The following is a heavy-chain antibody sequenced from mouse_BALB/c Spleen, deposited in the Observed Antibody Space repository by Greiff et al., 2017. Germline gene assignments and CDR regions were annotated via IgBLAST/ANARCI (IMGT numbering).Heavy chain of an antibody. CDR1: GYTFTDYA. CDR2: ISTYYGDA. Sequence: QVQLKQSGAELVRPGVSVKISCKGSGYTFTDYAMHWVKQSHAKSLEWIGVISTYYGDASYNQKFKGKATMTVDKSSSTAYMELARLTSEDSAIYYCARGGNSYYYAMDYWGQGTSVTVSS. V-gene: IGHV1S137*01. J-gene: IGHJ4*01. D-gene: IGHD2-1*01. CDR3: ARGGNSYYYAMDY.